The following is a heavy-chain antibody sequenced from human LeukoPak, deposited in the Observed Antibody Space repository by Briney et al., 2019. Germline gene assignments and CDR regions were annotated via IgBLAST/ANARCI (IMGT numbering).Heavy chain of an antibody. V-gene: IGHV4-39*01. CDR2: ILFSGNT. Sequence: PSETLSLTCTVSGGSVSTNTCYWVWIRQPPGKGLEWIGSILFSGNTYYNPSLMRRVTISVDTSKNQFPLKLSSVAAADTAVYYCARFWGVKDYFDYWGQGTLVTVSS. D-gene: IGHD7-27*01. CDR1: GGSVSTNTCY. CDR3: ARFWGVKDYFDY. J-gene: IGHJ4*02.